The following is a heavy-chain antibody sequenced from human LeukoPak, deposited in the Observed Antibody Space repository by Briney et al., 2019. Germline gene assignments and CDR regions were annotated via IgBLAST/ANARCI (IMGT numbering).Heavy chain of an antibody. Sequence: PGGSLRLSCAASGFSFGGYYMSWIRQAPGKGLEWLSYISGRGDIIQYSDSVKGLFSISRDNAQNSLYLQMNTLRVEDTAVYYCARERSGYLPFFDYWGQGILVTVSS. CDR2: ISGRGDII. CDR1: GFSFGGYY. D-gene: IGHD3-22*01. CDR3: ARERSGYLPFFDY. V-gene: IGHV3-11*04. J-gene: IGHJ4*02.